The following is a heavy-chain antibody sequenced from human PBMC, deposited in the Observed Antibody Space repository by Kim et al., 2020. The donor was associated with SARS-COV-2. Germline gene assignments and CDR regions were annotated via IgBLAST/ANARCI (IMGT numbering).Heavy chain of an antibody. D-gene: IGHD2-2*02. CDR1: GFTFSTYT. V-gene: IGHV3-21*01. CDR3: ARDRSAIPPGPLDY. J-gene: IGHJ4*02. CDR2: ISSSSSYI. Sequence: GGSLRLSCAASGFTFSTYTMNWVRQAPGKGLEWVSSISSSSSYIYYADSVKGRFTISRDNAKKSLYLQMNSLRAEDTAVYYCARDRSAIPPGPLDYWGQGTLVTVSS.